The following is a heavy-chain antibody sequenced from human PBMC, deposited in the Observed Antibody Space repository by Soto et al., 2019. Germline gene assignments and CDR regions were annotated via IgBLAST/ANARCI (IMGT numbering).Heavy chain of an antibody. CDR1: GGTFSSYA. Sequence: GASVKVSCKASGGTFSSYAISWVRQAPGQGLEWMGGIIPIFGTANYAQKFQGRVTITADESTSTAYMELSSLRSEDTAVYYCARDLLRITMIVAHYGMDVWGQGTTVTVSS. CDR3: ARDLLRITMIVAHYGMDV. D-gene: IGHD3-22*01. J-gene: IGHJ6*02. CDR2: IIPIFGTA. V-gene: IGHV1-69*13.